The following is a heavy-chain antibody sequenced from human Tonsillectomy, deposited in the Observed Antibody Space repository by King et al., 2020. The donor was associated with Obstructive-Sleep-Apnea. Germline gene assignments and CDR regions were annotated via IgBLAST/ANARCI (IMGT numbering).Heavy chain of an antibody. CDR1: GGSFSNYY. CDR2: INHSGST. J-gene: IGHJ6*02. V-gene: IGHV4-34*01. CDR3: ARNSPSSSFPDYYYGMDV. Sequence: VQLQQWGAGLLKPSETLSLTCAVYGGSFSNYYWSWIRQPPGKGLEWIGEINHSGSTNYNPSLKSRVTISVDTSKNHFSLKLSSVTAADTAVYYCARNSPSSSFPDYYYGMDVWGQGTTVTVSS. D-gene: IGHD6-6*01.